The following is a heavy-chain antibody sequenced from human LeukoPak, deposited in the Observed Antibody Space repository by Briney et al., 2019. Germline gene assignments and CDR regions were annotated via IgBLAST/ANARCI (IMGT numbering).Heavy chain of an antibody. CDR3: ARDPRVGAKMDC. CDR1: GFTFSSYA. D-gene: IGHD1-26*01. V-gene: IGHV3-30-3*01. Sequence: GRSLRLSCAASGFTFSSYAMHWVRQAPGKGLEWVAVISYDGSNKYYADSVKGRFTISRDNSKNTLYLQMNSLRAEDTAVYYCARDPRVGAKMDCWGQGTLVTVSS. CDR2: ISYDGSNK. J-gene: IGHJ4*02.